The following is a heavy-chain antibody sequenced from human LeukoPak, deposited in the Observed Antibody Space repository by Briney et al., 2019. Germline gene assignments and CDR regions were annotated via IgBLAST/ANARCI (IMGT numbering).Heavy chain of an antibody. CDR2: IYYSGRT. CDR3: ARGQKYRNGYTVTELGSGYFDY. J-gene: IGHJ4*02. CDR1: GGSISSHY. V-gene: IGHV4-59*11. Sequence: SETLSLTCSVSGGSISSHYWSWTRQPPGKGLEWIGYIYYSGRTNYNPSLKSRVTISVDTSKNQFSLTLSSVTAADTAVYYCARGQKYRNGYTVTELGSGYFDYWGQGTLVTVSS. D-gene: IGHD5-18*01.